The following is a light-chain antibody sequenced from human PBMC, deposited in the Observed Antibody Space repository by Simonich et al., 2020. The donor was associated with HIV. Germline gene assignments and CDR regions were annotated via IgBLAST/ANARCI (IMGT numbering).Light chain of an antibody. CDR3: QVWDSSSDLWV. CDR1: KIGSKS. V-gene: IGLV3-21*03. J-gene: IGLJ3*02. CDR2: EDS. Sequence: SYVLTQPPSVSVAPGKTARITCGVNKIGSKSVHWYQQKTGQAPVLVVYEDSDRPSGIPERVSGSKSGNTATLTISRVEAGDEADYYGQVWDSSSDLWVFGGGTKLTVL.